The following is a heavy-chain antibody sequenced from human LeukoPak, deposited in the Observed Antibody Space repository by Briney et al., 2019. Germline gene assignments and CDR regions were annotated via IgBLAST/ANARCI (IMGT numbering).Heavy chain of an antibody. Sequence: SETLSLTCTVSGGSISSSSYYWGWIRQPPGKGLEWIGSIYYSGGTYYNPSPKSRVTISVDTSKNQFSLKLSSVTAADTAVYYCARVAPSIDNWGQGTLVTVSS. CDR1: GGSISSSSYY. J-gene: IGHJ4*02. CDR3: ARVAPSIDN. D-gene: IGHD2-15*01. V-gene: IGHV4-39*01. CDR2: IYYSGGT.